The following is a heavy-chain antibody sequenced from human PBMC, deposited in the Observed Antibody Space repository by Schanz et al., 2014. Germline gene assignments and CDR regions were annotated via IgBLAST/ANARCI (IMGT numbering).Heavy chain of an antibody. V-gene: IGHV3-30-3*01. D-gene: IGHD6-13*01. CDR2: ISHDGHRD. CDR3: ARDSGSSSWYPSDY. Sequence: VHLEESGGGVVQPGRSLRLSCAASGFTFHTYDMHWVRQAPGKGLEWVAQISHDGHRDFYADSVKGRFIISRDSSKNTLYLQMNSLRVEDTAVYYCARDSGSSSWYPSDYWGQGTLVTVSS. J-gene: IGHJ4*02. CDR1: GFTFHTYD.